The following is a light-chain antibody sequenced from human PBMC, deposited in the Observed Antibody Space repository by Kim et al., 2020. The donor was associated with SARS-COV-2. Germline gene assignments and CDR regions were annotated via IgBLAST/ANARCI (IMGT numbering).Light chain of an antibody. CDR2: GAS. J-gene: IGKJ2*01. Sequence: EIVLTQSPGTLSLSPGERATLSCRASQSVSRSYLAWYQQRPGQAPRLLIYGASSRATGIPDRFSGSGSGTDFTLTISRLETEDFAVYYCQQYASPPPYTFGQGTKLEI. CDR1: QSVSRSY. V-gene: IGKV3-20*01. CDR3: QQYASPPPYT.